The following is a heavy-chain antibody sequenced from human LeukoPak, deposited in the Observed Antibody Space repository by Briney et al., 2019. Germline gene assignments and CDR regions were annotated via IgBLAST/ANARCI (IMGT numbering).Heavy chain of an antibody. V-gene: IGHV5-51*01. CDR2: TYPGHSDT. CDR3: ASERSIAAAGTRTGDAFDI. CDR1: GYSFNTYW. Sequence: GESLKFSCEASGYSFNTYWIGWVRQMPGKGLEWMGITYPGHSDTKYSPSFQGQVTISADESISTAYLQWTSLKASDTAMYYCASERSIAAAGTRTGDAFDIWGQGTMVTVSS. J-gene: IGHJ3*02. D-gene: IGHD6-13*01.